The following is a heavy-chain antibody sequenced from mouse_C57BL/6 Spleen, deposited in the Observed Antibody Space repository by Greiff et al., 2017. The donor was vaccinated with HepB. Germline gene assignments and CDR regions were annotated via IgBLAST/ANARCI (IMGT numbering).Heavy chain of an antibody. V-gene: IGHV1-52*01. D-gene: IGHD1-1*01. Sequence: QVQLQQPGAELVRPGSSVKLSCKASGYTFTSYWMHWVKQRPIQGLEWIGNIDPSDSETHYNQKFKDKATLTVDKSSSTAYMQLSSLTSEDSAVYYCARERITTVVGYYAMYYWGHGTSVTVAS. CDR1: GYTFTSYW. CDR3: ARERITTVVGYYAMYY. J-gene: IGHJ4*01. CDR2: IDPSDSET.